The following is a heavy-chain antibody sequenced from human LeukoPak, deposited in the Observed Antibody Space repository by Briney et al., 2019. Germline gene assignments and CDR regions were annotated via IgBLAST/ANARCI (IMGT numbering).Heavy chain of an antibody. V-gene: IGHV3-48*01. CDR1: GFSFSTYS. J-gene: IGHJ6*03. CDR3: VRILSDYYYYVDV. D-gene: IGHD3-10*01. Sequence: GGSLSLSCAASGFSFSTYSMNWVRQAPGKGLEWVSYISTSGTIFYADSVKGRFTISRDSAKNSLSLQMNSLRAEDTAVYYCVRILSDYYYYVDVWGKGTTVTVSS. CDR2: ISTSGTI.